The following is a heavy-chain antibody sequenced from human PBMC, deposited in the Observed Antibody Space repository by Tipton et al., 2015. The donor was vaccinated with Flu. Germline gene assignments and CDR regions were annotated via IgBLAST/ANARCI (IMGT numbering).Heavy chain of an antibody. J-gene: IGHJ3*02. V-gene: IGHV3-33*06. CDR1: GFTFSTYG. CDR2: IWYDGSNK. D-gene: IGHD3-22*01. Sequence: RSLRLSCAASGFTFSTYGMHWVRQAPGKGLEWVAVIWYDGSNKYYADSVKGRFTISRDNSKNTLYLQMNSLRAEDTALYYCAKAYESTGYYPFAFDIWGQGTMVTVAS. CDR3: AKAYESTGYYPFAFDI.